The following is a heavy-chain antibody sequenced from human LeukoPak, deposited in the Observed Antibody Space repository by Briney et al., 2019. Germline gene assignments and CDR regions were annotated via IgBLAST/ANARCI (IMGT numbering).Heavy chain of an antibody. CDR2: IYDRGPA. D-gene: IGHD3-10*01. CDR1: GYAIISGGFS. V-gene: IGHV4-30-2*01. Sequence: PSETLSLTCTVSGYAIISGGFSWNWIRQPPGKGLEWIGCIYDRGPAHYNPSLKSRFTISVDRPKNQFFLNVTSLTAADTAVYYCARSRQASGLFNSWGQGTLVVVFS. J-gene: IGHJ5*01. CDR3: ARSRQASGLFNS.